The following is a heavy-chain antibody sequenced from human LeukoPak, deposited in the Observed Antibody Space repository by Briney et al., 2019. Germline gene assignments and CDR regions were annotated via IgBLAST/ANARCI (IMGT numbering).Heavy chain of an antibody. J-gene: IGHJ4*02. V-gene: IGHV3-66*01. Sequence: GGSLRLSCAASGFTVSSNYMSWVRQAPGKGLELVSVIYSDGSTYYADSVKGRFTISRDNAKNSLYLQMNSLRAEDTAVYYCARDTPVTLRGGFDYWGQGTLVTVSS. CDR2: IYSDGST. CDR1: GFTVSSNY. D-gene: IGHD4-11*01. CDR3: ARDTPVTLRGGFDY.